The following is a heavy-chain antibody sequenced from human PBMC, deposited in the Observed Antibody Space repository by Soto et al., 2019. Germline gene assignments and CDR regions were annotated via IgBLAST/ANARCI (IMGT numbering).Heavy chain of an antibody. J-gene: IGHJ4*02. Sequence: QITLKESGPTLVKPTQTLTLTCTLSGFSLRTSGVGVGWIRQPPGKALEWLALIYWDDDKRYSPFLKSRITITKDTSKNQVILTMTNMDPVDTATYYCARTSYYDYMWRPYRPSYFDYWGQGTLVTVSS. D-gene: IGHD3-16*02. CDR2: IYWDDDK. V-gene: IGHV2-5*02. CDR3: ARTSYYDYMWRPYRPSYFDY. CDR1: GFSLRTSGVG.